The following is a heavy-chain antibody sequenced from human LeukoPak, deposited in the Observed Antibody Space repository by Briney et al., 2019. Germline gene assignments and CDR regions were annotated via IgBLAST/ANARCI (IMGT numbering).Heavy chain of an antibody. CDR1: GGTFSSHA. V-gene: IGHV1-69*05. Sequence: GASVKVSCKASGGTFSSHAISWVRQAPGQGLEWMGGIIPIFGTTNYAQKFQGRVTIITDESTSTAYMELSSLRSEDTAVYYCARGPELERFDYWGQGTLVTVSS. CDR3: ARGPELERFDY. J-gene: IGHJ4*02. CDR2: IIPIFGTT. D-gene: IGHD1-1*01.